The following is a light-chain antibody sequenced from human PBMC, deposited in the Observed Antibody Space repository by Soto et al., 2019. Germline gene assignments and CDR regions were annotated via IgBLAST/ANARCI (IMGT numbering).Light chain of an antibody. Sequence: DIQLTQSPSFLSASVGDRVTITCRASQGISSYLAWYQQKPGKAPKLLIDVASTLQSGVPARFSGSGSGTDFTLTISSLQPDDFATYYCQQYNSYSWTFGQGTKVDIK. CDR2: VAS. CDR1: QGISSY. V-gene: IGKV1-9*01. J-gene: IGKJ1*01. CDR3: QQYNSYSWT.